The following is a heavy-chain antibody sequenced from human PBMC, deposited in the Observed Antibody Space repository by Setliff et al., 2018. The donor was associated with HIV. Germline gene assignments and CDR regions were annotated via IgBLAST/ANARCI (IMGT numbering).Heavy chain of an antibody. J-gene: IGHJ6*03. V-gene: IGHV1-2*06. CDR2: INPYSGDT. CDR1: GYIFTDYY. Sequence: ASVKVSCKASGYIFTDYYMHWVRQAPGQGLEWMGRINPYSGDTNYAQKFQGRVTMTRDTSITTAYMELSRLRSDDTAVYYCARGGTTVNYYYYYMDVWGKGTTVTVSS. CDR3: ARGGTTVNYYYYYMDV. D-gene: IGHD1-1*01.